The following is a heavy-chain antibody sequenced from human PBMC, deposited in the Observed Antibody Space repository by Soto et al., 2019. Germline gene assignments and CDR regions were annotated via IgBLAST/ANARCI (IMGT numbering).Heavy chain of an antibody. CDR3: ARDREDSYGFDY. J-gene: IGHJ4*02. CDR1: GDTFTRYY. V-gene: IGHV1-2*04. D-gene: IGHD5-18*01. CDR2: INPNSGGT. Sequence: APLEVSRKASGDTFTRYYIDWGRHAPGQGLEWMGWINPNSGGTNYAQKFQGWVTMTRDTSISTAYMELSRLRSDDTAVYYCARDREDSYGFDYWGQGTLVTVSS.